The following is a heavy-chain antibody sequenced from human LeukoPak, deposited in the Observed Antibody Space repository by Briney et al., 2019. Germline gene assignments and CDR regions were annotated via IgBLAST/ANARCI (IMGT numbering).Heavy chain of an antibody. CDR2: IYPGASDS. D-gene: IGHD5-12*01. Sequence: GASLKISCKGSGYSFNTYWIGWVRQMPGEVLEWMGIIYPGASDSRYRPSFQGQVTISADKSISTAYLQWSSLKASDTAMYYCARTGPLRSLDYWGQGTLVTVSS. V-gene: IGHV5-51*01. J-gene: IGHJ4*02. CDR1: GYSFNTYW. CDR3: ARTGPLRSLDY.